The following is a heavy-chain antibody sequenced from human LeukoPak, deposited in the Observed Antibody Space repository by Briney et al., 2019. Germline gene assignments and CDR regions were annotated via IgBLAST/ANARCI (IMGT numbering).Heavy chain of an antibody. V-gene: IGHV3-33*01. CDR1: WFHFCCQV. D-gene: IGHD7-27*01. CDR2: KRYDGSNK. CDR3: ARDNWAFDY. J-gene: IGHJ4*02. Sequence: SGGSLGLPRSGSWFHFCCQVMQLGRPAPGKGLEVEAVKRYDGSNKYYADSVKGRFTISTDNSKNRLYLQMNSLRAEDAAVYYCARDNWAFDYWGQGTPVTVSS.